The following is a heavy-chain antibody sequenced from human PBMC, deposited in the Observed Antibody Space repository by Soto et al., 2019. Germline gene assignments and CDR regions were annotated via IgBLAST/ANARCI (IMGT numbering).Heavy chain of an antibody. CDR1: GYTFIGYY. J-gene: IGHJ3*02. D-gene: IGHD3-9*01. CDR2: INPNSGAT. CDR3: ARDSYYDILTGYSRNAFDI. Sequence: ASVKGSCKASGYTFIGYYMHWVRQAPGQGLEWLGWINPNSGATIYAQKFQGRVTMTRDTSINTAYMELSRLRSDDTAVYYCARDSYYDILTGYSRNAFDIWGQGTMVTVS. V-gene: IGHV1-2*02.